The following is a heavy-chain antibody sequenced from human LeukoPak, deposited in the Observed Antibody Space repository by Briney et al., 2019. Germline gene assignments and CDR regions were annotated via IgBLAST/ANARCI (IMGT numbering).Heavy chain of an antibody. CDR2: IGTAGDP. CDR3: ARGPAATRSNWYFDL. CDR1: GFTFSSYD. J-gene: IGHJ2*01. D-gene: IGHD2-15*01. Sequence: PGGSLRLSCAASGFTFSSYDMHWVRHATGKGLEWVSAIGTAGDPYYPGSVKGRFTISRENAKNSLYLQMNSLRAGDTAVYYCARGPAATRSNWYFDLWGRSTLVTVSS. V-gene: IGHV3-13*05.